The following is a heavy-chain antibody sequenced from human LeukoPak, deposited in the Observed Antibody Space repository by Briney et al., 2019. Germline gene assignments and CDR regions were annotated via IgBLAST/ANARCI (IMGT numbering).Heavy chain of an antibody. J-gene: IGHJ4*02. CDR1: GYTFTAYF. V-gene: IGHV1-2*02. CDR2: VNPNNGDT. CDR3: ARIVGEQQLAIDY. Sequence: GASVKVSCRASGYTFTAYFMHWVRQAPRQGLEWMGWVNPNNGDTNYAQKFQGRVTMNRDTSISTAYMELSSLTSDDTAVYYCARIVGEQQLAIDYWGQGTRVTVSS. D-gene: IGHD6-13*01.